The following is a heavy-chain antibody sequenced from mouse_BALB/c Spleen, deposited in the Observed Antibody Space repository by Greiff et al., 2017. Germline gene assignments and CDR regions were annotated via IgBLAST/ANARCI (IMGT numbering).Heavy chain of an antibody. CDR3: ARGYYGYWYFDV. CDR1: GFAFSSYD. V-gene: IGHV5-12-1*01. CDR2: ISSGGGST. J-gene: IGHJ1*01. Sequence: EVQLVESGGGLVKPGGSLKLSCAASGFAFSSYDMSWVRQTPEKRLEWVAYISSGGGSTYYPDTVKGRFTISRDNAKNTLYLQMSSLKSEDTAMYYCARGYYGYWYFDVWGAGTTVTVSS. D-gene: IGHD1-1*01.